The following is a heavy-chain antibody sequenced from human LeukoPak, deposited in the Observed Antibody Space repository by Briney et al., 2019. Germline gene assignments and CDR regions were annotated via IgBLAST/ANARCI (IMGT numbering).Heavy chain of an antibody. CDR3: ARDTFRYYYDSSGQKPDY. Sequence: ASVKLSCKASGYTFTSYYMHWVRQAPGQGLEWMGWISAYNGNTNYAQKLQGRVTMTTDTSTSTAYMELRSLRSDDTAVYYCARDTFRYYYDSSGQKPDYWGQGTLVTVSS. CDR2: ISAYNGNT. J-gene: IGHJ4*02. D-gene: IGHD3-22*01. CDR1: GYTFTSYY. V-gene: IGHV1-18*04.